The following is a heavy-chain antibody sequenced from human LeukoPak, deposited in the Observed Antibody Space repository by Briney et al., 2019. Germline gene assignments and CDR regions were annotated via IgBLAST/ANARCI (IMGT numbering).Heavy chain of an antibody. CDR3: AKMKGHPLPKYYMDV. CDR1: GFTFCGFA. J-gene: IGHJ6*01. Sequence: TGGSLRLSCAASGFTFCGFAMSWVRRTPGKGLEWVSGISGSGDNTLYADSVKGRFNISRDNSKNTLYLEMNSLRAEDTAIYYCAKMKGHPLPKYYMDVWGQGTTVTVSS. CDR2: ISGSGDNT. D-gene: IGHD1-26*01. V-gene: IGHV3-23*01.